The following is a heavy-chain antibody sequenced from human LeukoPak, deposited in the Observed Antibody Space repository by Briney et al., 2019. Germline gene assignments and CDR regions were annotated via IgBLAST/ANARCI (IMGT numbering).Heavy chain of an antibody. CDR3: GRNRLGKAFDI. J-gene: IGHJ3*02. CDR1: GYTFTGYY. V-gene: IGHV1-2*04. D-gene: IGHD7-27*01. Sequence: ASVKVSCKASGYTFTGYYMHWVRQAPGQGLEWMGWINPNSGGTNYAQKFQGWVTMTRDTSISTAYMELSRLTFDDTAVYYCGRNRLGKAFDIWGQGTMVTISS. CDR2: INPNSGGT.